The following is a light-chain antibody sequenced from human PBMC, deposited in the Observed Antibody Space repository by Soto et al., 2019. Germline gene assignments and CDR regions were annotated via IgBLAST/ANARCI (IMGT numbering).Light chain of an antibody. CDR2: DAS. Sequence: EIVLTQSPATLSLSPGERATLSCRASQSVNNYLAWYQQRPGQAPRLLIYDASNRATGIPARFSGSGSGTEFNLTISSLQSEDFAVYFCQQYDDWLRLTFGGGTKVDI. CDR3: QQYDDWLRLT. CDR1: QSVNNY. J-gene: IGKJ4*01. V-gene: IGKV3-11*01.